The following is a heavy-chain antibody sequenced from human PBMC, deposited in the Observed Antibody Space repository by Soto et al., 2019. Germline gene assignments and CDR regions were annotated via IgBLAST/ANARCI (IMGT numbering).Heavy chain of an antibody. CDR3: VRDGAVAYGLGWCGP. D-gene: IGHD2-21*01. Sequence: QEQLHESGPGLVKPSQTLSLSCTVSGDSISRGGYYWNWIRQHPSKGLEWIGYIYHSGSTNYNPSLNPRVTISVDTSKNQLSLELTNETAADTAVYYCVRDGAVAYGLGWCGPWRQGTMVTVSS. V-gene: IGHV4-31*03. CDR1: GDSISRGGYY. J-gene: IGHJ5*02. CDR2: IYHSGST.